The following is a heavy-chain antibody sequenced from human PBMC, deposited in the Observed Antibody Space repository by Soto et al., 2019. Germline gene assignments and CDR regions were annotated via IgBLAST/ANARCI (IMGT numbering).Heavy chain of an antibody. CDR2: LNPSGGST. Sequence: VASVKVSCKASGYTFTSYNMHWVRQAPGQGLEWMGILNPSGGSTNYAQKFQGRVTMTRDTSTSTVYMEVSSLRSEDTALYYCARESEGIHLRGYFDYWGQGTLVTVSS. CDR3: ARESEGIHLRGYFDY. V-gene: IGHV1-46*01. D-gene: IGHD1-20*01. CDR1: GYTFTSYN. J-gene: IGHJ4*02.